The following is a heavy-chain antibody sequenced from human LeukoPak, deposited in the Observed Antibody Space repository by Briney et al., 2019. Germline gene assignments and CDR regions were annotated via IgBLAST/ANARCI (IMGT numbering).Heavy chain of an antibody. CDR1: GGSIGSSSYY. D-gene: IGHD6-19*01. Sequence: SETLSLTCTVSGGSIGSSSYYWGWIRQPPGKGLEWIGNIYYSGTTYYNPSLKSRVTISVDTSKNQFSLKLSSVTAADTAVYYCARSVRAVAGRIDYWGQGTLVTVSS. J-gene: IGHJ4*02. CDR3: ARSVRAVAGRIDY. V-gene: IGHV4-39*01. CDR2: IYYSGTT.